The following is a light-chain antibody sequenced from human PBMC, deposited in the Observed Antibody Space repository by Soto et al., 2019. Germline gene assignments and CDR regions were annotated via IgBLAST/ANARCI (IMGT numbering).Light chain of an antibody. CDR1: SSNIGNNY. Sequence: QSVLTQPPSVSAAPGQKVTISCSGSSSNIGNNYVSWYQQVPGTAPKLLIYDHVKRPSGIPDRFSGSTSGTSATLAITGLQTGDEADYYCGTYDSSLSAGVFGGGTKLTVL. V-gene: IGLV1-51*01. CDR2: DHV. CDR3: GTYDSSLSAGV. J-gene: IGLJ3*02.